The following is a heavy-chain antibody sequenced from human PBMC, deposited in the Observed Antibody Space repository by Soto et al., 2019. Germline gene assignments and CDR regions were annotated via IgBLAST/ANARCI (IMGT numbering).Heavy chain of an antibody. CDR1: GFTFSSYA. Sequence: AGSLRLSGAASGFTFSSYAMSWVRQAPGKGLEWVSAISGSGGSTYYADSVKGRFTISRDNSKNTLYLQMNSLRAEDTAVYYCAKWSLAARGYYYYYMDVWGKGTTVTVSS. CDR3: AKWSLAARGYYYYYMDV. D-gene: IGHD6-6*01. CDR2: ISGSGGST. J-gene: IGHJ6*03. V-gene: IGHV3-23*01.